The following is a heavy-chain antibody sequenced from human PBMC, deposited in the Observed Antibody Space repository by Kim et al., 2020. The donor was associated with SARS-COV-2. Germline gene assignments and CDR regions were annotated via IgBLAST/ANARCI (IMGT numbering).Heavy chain of an antibody. CDR1: GGTFSSYA. V-gene: IGHV1-69*13. CDR2: IIPIFGTA. D-gene: IGHD3-22*01. Sequence: SVKVSCKASGGTFSSYAISWVRQAPGQGLEWMGGIIPIFGTANYAQKFQGRVTITADESTSTAYMELSSLRSEDTAVYYCARGYYYDSSGYYSWPLQTFDYWGQGTLVTVSS. CDR3: ARGYYYDSSGYYSWPLQTFDY. J-gene: IGHJ4*02.